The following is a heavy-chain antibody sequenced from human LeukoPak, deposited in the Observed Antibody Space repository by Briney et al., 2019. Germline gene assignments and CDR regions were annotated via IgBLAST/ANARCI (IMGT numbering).Heavy chain of an antibody. Sequence: SETLSLTCPVSGDSISSYYWSWIRQPPGKGLEWIGYIYTSGGTNYIPSLKGRVTISIDTSKNQFSLKLSSVTAADSAVYYCARLTRLSTSPDRYYLGYWGQGTLVTVSS. CDR3: ARLTRLSTSPDRYYLGY. CDR2: IYTSGGT. J-gene: IGHJ4*02. D-gene: IGHD6-6*01. V-gene: IGHV4-4*09. CDR1: GDSISSYY.